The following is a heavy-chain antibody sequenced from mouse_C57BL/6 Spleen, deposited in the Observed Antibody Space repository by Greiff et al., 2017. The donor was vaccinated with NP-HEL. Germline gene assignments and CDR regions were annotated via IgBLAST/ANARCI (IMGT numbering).Heavy chain of an antibody. Sequence: VQLQQSGVQLVKPGASVKISCKASGYAFSSYWMNWVKQRPGKGLEWIGQIYPGDGDTNYNGKFKGKATLTADKSSSTAYMQLSSLTSEDSAVYFCARERVLELYFDVWGTGTTVTVSS. CDR3: ARERVLELYFDV. D-gene: IGHD1-1*01. CDR2: IYPGDGDT. J-gene: IGHJ1*03. CDR1: GYAFSSYW. V-gene: IGHV1-80*01.